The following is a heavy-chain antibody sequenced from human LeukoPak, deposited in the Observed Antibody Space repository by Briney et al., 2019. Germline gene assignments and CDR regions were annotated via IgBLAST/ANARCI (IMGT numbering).Heavy chain of an antibody. J-gene: IGHJ5*02. CDR2: IWPGDSDT. D-gene: IGHD2-2*02. CDR1: GYSFTSYC. V-gene: IGHV5-51*01. CDR3: ARHYTMKNRFDP. Sequence: GESLKISCKGSGYSFTSYCIAWVRHVPGEGLEWMGSIWPGDSDTRYSPSFQVQVPMSVDKSINTAHPQWSSQKASDPAMYYCARHYTMKNRFDPWGQGTLVTVSS.